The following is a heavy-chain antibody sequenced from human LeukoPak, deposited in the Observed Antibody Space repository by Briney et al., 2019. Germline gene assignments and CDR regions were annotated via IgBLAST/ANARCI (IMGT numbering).Heavy chain of an antibody. CDR3: AKDGARYLLTYYFEY. J-gene: IGHJ4*02. Sequence: GGSLRLSCAASGFTFRRHAMSWFRQAPGKGLEWVSLISGTGGYTQYADSVKGRFTISRDNSKNTVYLQMNSLRDEDTAVYYCAKDGARYLLTYYFEYWGQGTLVTVSS. CDR2: ISGTGGYT. D-gene: IGHD3-9*01. V-gene: IGHV3-23*01. CDR1: GFTFRRHA.